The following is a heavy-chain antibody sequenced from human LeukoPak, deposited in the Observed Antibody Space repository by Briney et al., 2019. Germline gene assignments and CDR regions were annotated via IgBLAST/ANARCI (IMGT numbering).Heavy chain of an antibody. CDR1: GFTFSSYA. CDR2: ISGSGGST. V-gene: IGHV3-23*01. Sequence: PGGSLRLSCAASGFTFSSYAMSWVRQAPGKGLEWVSAISGSGGSTYYADSVKGRFTISRDNSKNTLYLQMNSLRAEDTAVYYCATDYDFWSGYGYYFDYWGQGTLVTVSS. J-gene: IGHJ4*02. CDR3: ATDYDFWSGYGYYFDY. D-gene: IGHD3-3*01.